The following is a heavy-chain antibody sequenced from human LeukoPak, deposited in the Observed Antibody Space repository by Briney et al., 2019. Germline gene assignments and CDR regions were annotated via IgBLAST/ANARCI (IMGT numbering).Heavy chain of an antibody. CDR2: IYYTGTT. CDR3: ASIHTAALHFDY. J-gene: IGHJ4*02. Sequence: SETLSLTCTVSGGSISSYYWGWIRQPPGKGLEWIGSIYYTGTTYYNPSLKSRVTISVDTSKNQFSLKLSSATAADTAVYYCASIHTAALHFDYWGQGTLVTVSS. D-gene: IGHD5-18*01. CDR1: GGSISSYY. V-gene: IGHV4-39*01.